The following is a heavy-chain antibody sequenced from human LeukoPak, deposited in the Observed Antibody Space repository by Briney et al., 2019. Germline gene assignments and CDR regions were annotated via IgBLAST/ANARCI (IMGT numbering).Heavy chain of an antibody. CDR1: GFTLNNYA. D-gene: IGHD2-15*01. CDR2: TSSSDAGT. Sequence: GGSLRLSCAASGFTLNNYAMSWVRQAPGKGLEWGSATSSSDAGTYHADSVRGRFTISRDNSKNTLYLQMNSLRAEDAAVYYCARAPVTSCSGVLCYPFDYWGQGTLVTVSS. CDR3: ARAPVTSCSGVLCYPFDY. V-gene: IGHV3-23*01. J-gene: IGHJ4*02.